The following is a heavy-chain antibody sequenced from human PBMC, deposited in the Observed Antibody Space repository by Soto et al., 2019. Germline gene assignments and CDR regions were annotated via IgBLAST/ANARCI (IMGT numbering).Heavy chain of an antibody. Sequence: SVNGSYEASGGTFSSYAISWVRQAPGQGLEWMGRIIPFIGTANYAQKFQGRVTITADESTSTAYMELTSLRSEDTAVYYCARVVMTTVPASYYYGMDVWGQEPTVTAP. V-gene: IGHV1-69*11. D-gene: IGHD4-4*01. CDR2: IIPFIGTA. CDR3: ARVVMTTVPASYYYGMDV. CDR1: GGTFSSYA. J-gene: IGHJ6*02.